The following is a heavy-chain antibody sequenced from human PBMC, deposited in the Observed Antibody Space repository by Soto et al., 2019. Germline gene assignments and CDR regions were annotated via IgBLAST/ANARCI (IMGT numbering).Heavy chain of an antibody. Sequence: QVQLQESGPGLVKPSETLSLTCTVSGGSISSYYWSWIRQPPGKGLEWIGYIYYSGSTNYNPSLNRRVTISVYTSKNQFSLKLSSVTAADTAVYYCARHGDSGDFILYFGYWGQGTLVTVSS. V-gene: IGHV4-59*08. CDR3: ARHGDSGDFILYFGY. D-gene: IGHD4-17*01. CDR1: GGSISSYY. CDR2: IYYSGST. J-gene: IGHJ4*02.